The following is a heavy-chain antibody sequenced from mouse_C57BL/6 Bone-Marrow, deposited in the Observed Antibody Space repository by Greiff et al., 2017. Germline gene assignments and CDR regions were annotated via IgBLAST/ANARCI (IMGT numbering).Heavy chain of an antibody. CDR2: INPYNGGT. V-gene: IGHV1-19*01. CDR1: GYTFTDYY. J-gene: IGHJ3*01. D-gene: IGHD3-2*02. CDR3: ARLGAQAFAY. Sequence: VQLKQSGPVLVKPGASVKMSCKASGYTFTDYYMNWVKQSHGKSLEWIGVINPYNGGTSYNQKFKGKATLTVDKSSSTAYMELNSLTSEDSAVYYCARLGAQAFAYWGQGTLVTVSA.